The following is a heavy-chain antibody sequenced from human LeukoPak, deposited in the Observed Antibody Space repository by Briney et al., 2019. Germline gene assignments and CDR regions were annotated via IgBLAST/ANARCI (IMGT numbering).Heavy chain of an antibody. CDR3: AKSRTYYDSSKGAFDV. CDR1: GGSLTGYY. Sequence: KSSETLSLTCAVYGGSLTGYYWNWIRQPPGKGLEWIGEINHSGSTDCIPSLKSRVTISVDTSKNQFSLQLSSVTAADTAVYYCAKSRTYYDSSKGAFDVWGQGTTVTASS. J-gene: IGHJ3*01. D-gene: IGHD3-22*01. V-gene: IGHV4-34*01. CDR2: INHSGST.